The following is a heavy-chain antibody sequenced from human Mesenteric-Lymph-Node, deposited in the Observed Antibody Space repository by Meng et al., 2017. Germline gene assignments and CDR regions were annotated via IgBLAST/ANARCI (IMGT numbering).Heavy chain of an antibody. CDR2: IHHSGST. D-gene: IGHD3-16*01. J-gene: IGHJ5*02. CDR3: AREEGGPLDR. V-gene: IGHV4-4*02. Sequence: QVQLQESGPGLVKPSGTLSLTCDVSGGFISNNNWWSWVRPPPGKGLEWIGEIHHSGSTSYNPSLKSRVTISVDRSKNQFSLKLTSVTAADTAVYFCAREEGGPLDRWGQGTLVTVSS. CDR1: GGFISNNNW.